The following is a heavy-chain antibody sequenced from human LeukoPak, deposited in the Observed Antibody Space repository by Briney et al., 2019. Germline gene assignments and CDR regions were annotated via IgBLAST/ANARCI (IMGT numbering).Heavy chain of an antibody. J-gene: IGHJ4*02. D-gene: IGHD2-15*01. CDR1: GFTFSASW. CDR2: IKPDGTET. Sequence: GGSLRLSCAASGFTFSASWMNWACQAPGKGLEWVANIKPDGTETYHADSVKGRFTISRDNSKNTLYLQMNSLRAEDTAVYYCARSTGDCSGSTCYSDFDCWGQGTLVTVSS. V-gene: IGHV3-7*01. CDR3: ARSTGDCSGSTCYSDFDC.